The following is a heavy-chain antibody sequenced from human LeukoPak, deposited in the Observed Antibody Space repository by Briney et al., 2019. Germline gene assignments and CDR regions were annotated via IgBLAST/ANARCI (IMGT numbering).Heavy chain of an antibody. J-gene: IGHJ4*02. Sequence: SGGSLRLSCAASGFTVSSNYMSWVRQAPGKGLERASVIYSGGSTYYADSVKGRFTISRDNSKNTLYLQMNSLRAEDTAVYYCAIDSSGYYSVFDYWGQGTLVTVSS. CDR2: IYSGGST. CDR3: AIDSSGYYSVFDY. V-gene: IGHV3-53*01. CDR1: GFTVSSNY. D-gene: IGHD3-22*01.